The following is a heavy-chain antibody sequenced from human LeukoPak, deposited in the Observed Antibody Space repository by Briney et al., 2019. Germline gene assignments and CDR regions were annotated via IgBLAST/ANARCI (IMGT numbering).Heavy chain of an antibody. V-gene: IGHV3-64*01. Sequence: GGSLRLSCAASGFTFSSYAMHWVRQAPGKGLEYVSAISSNGGSTYYANSVKGRFTISRDNSKNTLYLQMGSLSAEDMAVYYCAGGPKQQLLWGRASNGFDPWGQGTLVTVSS. J-gene: IGHJ5*02. CDR2: ISSNGGST. CDR1: GFTFSSYA. D-gene: IGHD2-2*01. CDR3: AGGPKQQLLWGRASNGFDP.